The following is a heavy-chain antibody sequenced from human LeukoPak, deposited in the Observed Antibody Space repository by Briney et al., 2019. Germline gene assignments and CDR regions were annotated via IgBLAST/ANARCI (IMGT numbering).Heavy chain of an antibody. V-gene: IGHV3-48*04. CDR3: ARAAHYYDSGGFLPEAFDV. CDR2: ITSTSSTI. Sequence: PGGSLRLSCAASGFTFSNAWMSWVRQAPGKGLEWVSYITSTSSTIYYADSVKGRFTISRDNARNSLYLQMNSLRAEDTAVYYCARAAHYYDSGGFLPEAFDVWGQGTMVTVSS. J-gene: IGHJ3*01. D-gene: IGHD3-22*01. CDR1: GFTFSNAW.